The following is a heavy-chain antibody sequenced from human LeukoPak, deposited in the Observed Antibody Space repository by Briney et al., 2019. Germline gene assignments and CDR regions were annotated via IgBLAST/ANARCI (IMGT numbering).Heavy chain of an antibody. D-gene: IGHD2-2*01. CDR3: AREDIVVVPAAETSTYYYYYMDV. V-gene: IGHV4-59*01. J-gene: IGHJ6*03. CDR2: IYYSGST. CDR1: GGSISSYY. Sequence: PSETLSLTCTVSGGSISSYYWSWIRQPPGKGLEWIGYIYYSGSTNYNPSLKRRVTISVDTSKNQFSLKLSSVTAADTAVYYCAREDIVVVPAAETSTYYYYYMDVWGKGTTVTVSS.